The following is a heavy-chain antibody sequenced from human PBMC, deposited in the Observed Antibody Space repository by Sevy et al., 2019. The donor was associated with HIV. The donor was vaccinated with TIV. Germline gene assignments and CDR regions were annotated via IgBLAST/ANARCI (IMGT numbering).Heavy chain of an antibody. CDR2: FDPEDGET. V-gene: IGHV1-24*01. CDR3: ATKATSATLTDY. CDR1: GYTLTKLS. Sequence: ASVKVSCKVSGYTLTKLSMHWVRQAPGKGLEWMGGFDPEDGETIYAQRFQGRVTMTEDTSTDTAYMELSSLRSEDTAVYYCATKATSATLTDYWGQGPLVTVSS. J-gene: IGHJ4*02. D-gene: IGHD5-12*01.